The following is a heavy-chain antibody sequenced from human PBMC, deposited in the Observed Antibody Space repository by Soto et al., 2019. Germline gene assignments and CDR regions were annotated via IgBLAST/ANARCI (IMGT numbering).Heavy chain of an antibody. D-gene: IGHD6-13*01. CDR2: ISWSSGNI. J-gene: IGHJ5*02. CDR1: GFTFDDYA. Sequence: EVQLVESGGGVVQPGRSLRLSCTGSGFTFDDYAMYWVRQRPGAGLEWVAGISWSSGNIAHADSVKGRFTVSRDNDMSSLYLPMNSLRVEDTAMSYCARGGSGALTAAAGRTNWFDPWGQGTLVIVSS. CDR3: ARGGSGALTAAAGRTNWFDP. V-gene: IGHV3-9*01.